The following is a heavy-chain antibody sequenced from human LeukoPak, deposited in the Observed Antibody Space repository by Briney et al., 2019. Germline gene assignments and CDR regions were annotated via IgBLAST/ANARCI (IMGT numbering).Heavy chain of an antibody. CDR2: IYYSGST. V-gene: IGHV4-39*07. D-gene: IGHD4-17*01. J-gene: IGHJ5*02. CDR1: GGSISSSSYY. Sequence: PSETLSLTCTVSGGSISSSSYYWGWIRQPPGKGLEWIGSIYYSGSTYYNPSLKSRVTISVDTSKNQFSLKLSSVTAADTAVYYCARDTRLDGERRPWGQGTLVTASS. CDR3: ARDTRLDGERRP.